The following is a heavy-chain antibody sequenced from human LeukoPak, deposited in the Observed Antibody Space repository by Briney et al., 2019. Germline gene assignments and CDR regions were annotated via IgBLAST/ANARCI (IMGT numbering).Heavy chain of an antibody. V-gene: IGHV4-59*01. Sequence: SETLSLTCNVSGGSISSYYWSWIRQPPGKGLEWIGYIYYSGSTNYNPSLKSRVTISVDTSKNQFSLKLSSVTAADTAVYYCARAGRWLQYTYYFDYWGQGTLVTVSS. D-gene: IGHD5-24*01. J-gene: IGHJ4*02. CDR2: IYYSGST. CDR3: ARAGRWLQYTYYFDY. CDR1: GGSISSYY.